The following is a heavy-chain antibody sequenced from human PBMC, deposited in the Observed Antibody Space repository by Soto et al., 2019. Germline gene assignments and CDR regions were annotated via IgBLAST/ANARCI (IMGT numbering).Heavy chain of an antibody. J-gene: IGHJ3*02. CDR1: GGSISSSSYY. Sequence: PSETLSLTCTVSGGSISSSSYYWSWIRQPPGKGLEWIGYIYYSGSTNYNPSLKSRVTISVDTSKNQFSLKLSSVTAADTAVYYCAMGSSGYYRRAFDIWGQGTMVTVSS. CDR3: AMGSSGYYRRAFDI. CDR2: IYYSGST. V-gene: IGHV4-61*05. D-gene: IGHD3-22*01.